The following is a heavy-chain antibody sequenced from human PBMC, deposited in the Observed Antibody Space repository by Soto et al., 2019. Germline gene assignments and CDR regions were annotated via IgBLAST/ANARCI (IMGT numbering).Heavy chain of an antibody. CDR2: ISANGYNQ. CDR1: GFTFSTFA. CDR3: ARQCGGACSNAFTV. Sequence: QVQLVESGGGVVQPGRSLRLSCAASGFTFSTFAIHWVRQAPGKGLEWVAAISANGYNQFYGHSVKGRFIISREDSTNTLFLHLSNMRAEDTAVYYCARQCGGACSNAFTVWGQGTMVTVSS. V-gene: IGHV3-30*14. D-gene: IGHD2-21*01. J-gene: IGHJ3*01.